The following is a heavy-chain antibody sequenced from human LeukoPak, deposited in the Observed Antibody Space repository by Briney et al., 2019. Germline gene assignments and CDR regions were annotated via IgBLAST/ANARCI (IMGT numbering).Heavy chain of an antibody. CDR3: ARHDGSSWYGGGWFDP. Sequence: SETLSLTCXVXXGSISSYYWSWIRQPPGKGLEWIGYIYYSGSTNYNPSLKSRVTISVDTSKNQFSLKLSSVTAADTAVYYCARHDGSSWYGGGWFDPWGQGTLVTVSS. D-gene: IGHD6-13*01. CDR1: XGSISSYY. J-gene: IGHJ5*02. V-gene: IGHV4-59*08. CDR2: IYYSGST.